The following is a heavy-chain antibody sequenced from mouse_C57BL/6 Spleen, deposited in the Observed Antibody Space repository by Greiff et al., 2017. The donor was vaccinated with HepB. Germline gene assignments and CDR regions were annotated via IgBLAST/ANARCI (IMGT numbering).Heavy chain of an antibody. D-gene: IGHD2-1*01. Sequence: VQLQQSGAELVRPGTSVKVSCKASGYAFTNYLIEWVKQRPGQGLEWIGVINPGSGGTNYNEKFKGKATLTADKSSSTAYMQLSSLTSEDSAVYFCARNGNAFDYWGQGTTLTVSS. CDR2: INPGSGGT. CDR1: GYAFTNYL. J-gene: IGHJ2*01. CDR3: ARNGNAFDY. V-gene: IGHV1-54*01.